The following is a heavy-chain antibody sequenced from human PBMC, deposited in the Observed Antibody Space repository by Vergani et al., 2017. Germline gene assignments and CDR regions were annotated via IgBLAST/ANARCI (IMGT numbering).Heavy chain of an antibody. J-gene: IGHJ6*02. CDR1: GYTFTGYY. D-gene: IGHD6-19*01. CDR2: INPNSGGP. Sequence: QVQLVQSGAEVKKPGASVKVSCKASGYTFTGYYMHWVRQAPGQGLEWMGWINPNSGGPNYAQKFQGRVTMTRDTSISTAYMELSRLISDDTAVYYCAREWLDPPYYYGMDVWGQGTLVTVSS. V-gene: IGHV1-2*02. CDR3: AREWLDPPYYYGMDV.